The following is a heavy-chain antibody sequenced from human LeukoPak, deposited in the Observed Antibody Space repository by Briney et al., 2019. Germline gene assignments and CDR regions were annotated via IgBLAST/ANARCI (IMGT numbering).Heavy chain of an antibody. CDR2: IIPIFGAA. D-gene: IGHD2-2*01. CDR1: GGTFSSYA. V-gene: IGHV1-69*05. J-gene: IGHJ6*03. Sequence: SVKVSCKASGGTFSSYAISWVRQAPGQGLEWMGGIIPIFGAANYAQKFQGRVTITTDESTSTAYMELSSLRSEDTAVYYCARAPGVPAARNYYYYMDVWGKGTTVTVSS. CDR3: ARAPGVPAARNYYYYMDV.